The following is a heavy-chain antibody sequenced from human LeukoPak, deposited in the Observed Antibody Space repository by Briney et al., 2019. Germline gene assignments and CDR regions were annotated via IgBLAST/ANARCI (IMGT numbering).Heavy chain of an antibody. CDR1: GFTFSGYW. CDR3: ARDRGFGADDS. Sequence: GGSLRLSCGASGFTFSGYWMSWVRQAPGKGLEWVANIHKGGSAKRYVDSVKGRFTISRDNAKSSLYLQMNSLRVEDTAVYYCARDRGFGADDSWGQGSLVTVSS. J-gene: IGHJ4*02. D-gene: IGHD3-10*01. V-gene: IGHV3-7*01. CDR2: IHKGGSAK.